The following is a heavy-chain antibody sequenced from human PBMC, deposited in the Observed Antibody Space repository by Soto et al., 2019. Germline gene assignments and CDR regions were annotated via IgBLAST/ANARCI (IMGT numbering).Heavy chain of an antibody. V-gene: IGHV4-34*01. Sequence: SETLSLTCAVKGGSFSGYDWSWIRQPPGKALGGIGEITHSGSTNYNPSLKSRVAISVDTSTKQFSLKLSSLTAADTAIYHCGRGVYYAFWSGYDTVFAHLDNWGQGILVTVS. CDR2: ITHSGST. J-gene: IGHJ4*02. D-gene: IGHD3-3*01. CDR1: GGSFSGYD. CDR3: GRGVYYAFWSGYDTVFAHLDN.